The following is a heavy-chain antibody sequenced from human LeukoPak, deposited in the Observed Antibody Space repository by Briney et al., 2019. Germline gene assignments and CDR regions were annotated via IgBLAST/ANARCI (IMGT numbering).Heavy chain of an antibody. CDR1: GGTFSSYA. V-gene: IGHV1-69*05. CDR2: IIPIFGTA. CDR3: ATMALRTSCPFDY. D-gene: IGHD2-2*01. Sequence: SVKVSCKASGGTFSSYAISWVRQAPGQGLEWMGGIIPIFGTANYAQKLQGRVTITTDESTSTAYMELSSLRSEDTAVYYCATMALRTSCPFDYWGQGTLVTVSS. J-gene: IGHJ4*02.